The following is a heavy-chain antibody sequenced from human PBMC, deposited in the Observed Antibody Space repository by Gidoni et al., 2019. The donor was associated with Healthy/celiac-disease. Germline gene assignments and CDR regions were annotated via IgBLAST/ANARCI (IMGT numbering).Heavy chain of an antibody. CDR3: ARGKQWLLHYFDY. CDR2: IHHIGST. V-gene: IGHV4-34*01. Sequence: QVQLQQWGAGLFKPSETLSLTCAVYGGSFSGYYWSWIRQPPGKGLEWIGEIHHIGSTHDNPSLKSRVTISVDTSKNQFSLKLSSVTAADTAVYYCARGKQWLLHYFDYWGQGTLVTVS. D-gene: IGHD6-19*01. CDR1: GGSFSGYY. J-gene: IGHJ4*02.